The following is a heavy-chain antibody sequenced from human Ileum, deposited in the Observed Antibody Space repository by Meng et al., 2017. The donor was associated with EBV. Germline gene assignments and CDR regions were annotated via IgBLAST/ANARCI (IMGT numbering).Heavy chain of an antibody. J-gene: IGHJ4*02. CDR1: GDSSSSDIW. V-gene: IGHV4-4*02. CDR3: GRDQGRELINH. CDR2: VYHRGDT. Sequence: QRHLQELGPGLVKPSGTLSLTCSVSGDSSSSDIWWSWARQPPGKGLEWIGEVYHRGDTNYNPALKSRVDISVDKSKNQFYLSLFSVTAADTAVYYCGRDQGRELINHWGQGTLVTVSS. D-gene: IGHD1-7*01.